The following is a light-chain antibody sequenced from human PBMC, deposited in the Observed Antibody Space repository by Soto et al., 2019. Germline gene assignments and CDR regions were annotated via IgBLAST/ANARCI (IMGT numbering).Light chain of an antibody. J-gene: IGKJ4*01. CDR1: QSISSW. Sequence: DIQMTQSPSTLSASVGDRVTITCRASQSISSWLAWYQQKPGKAPKLLIYDASSLESGVPSRFSGSGSGTEFTLTISSLQPDDFATYYCRQDYKFLTFGGGTKVEIK. V-gene: IGKV1-5*01. CDR3: RQDYKFLT. CDR2: DAS.